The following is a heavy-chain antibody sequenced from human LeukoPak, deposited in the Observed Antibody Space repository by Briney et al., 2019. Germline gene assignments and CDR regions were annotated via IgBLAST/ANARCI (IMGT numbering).Heavy chain of an antibody. D-gene: IGHD2-8*01. Sequence: SETLSLTCTVSGGSLSSGDYYWSWIRQPPGKGLEWIGYIYYSGSTYYNPSLKGRVTISVDTSKNQFSLKLSSVTAADTAVYYCARAWNGVDAFDIWGQGTMVTVSS. V-gene: IGHV4-30-4*08. J-gene: IGHJ3*02. CDR3: ARAWNGVDAFDI. CDR2: IYYSGST. CDR1: GGSLSSGDYY.